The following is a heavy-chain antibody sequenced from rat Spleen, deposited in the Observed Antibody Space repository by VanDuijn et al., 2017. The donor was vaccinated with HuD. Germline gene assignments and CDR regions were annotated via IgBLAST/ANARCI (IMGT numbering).Heavy chain of an antibody. V-gene: IGHV5-25*01. D-gene: IGHD5-1*01. J-gene: IGHJ2*01. CDR3: ARHGLGEDY. CDR1: GFTFSDYY. Sequence: EVQLAESGGGLVQPGRSLKLSCAVSGFTFSDYYMAWVRQAPTKGLEWVASITNTGGSTYYPDSVKGRFTISRDNAKSTLYLQMDSLRSEDTATYYCARHGLGEDYWGQGVMVTVSS. CDR2: ITNTGGST.